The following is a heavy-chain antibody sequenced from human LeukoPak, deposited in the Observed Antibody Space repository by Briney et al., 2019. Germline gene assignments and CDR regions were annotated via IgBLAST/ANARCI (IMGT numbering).Heavy chain of an antibody. CDR3: ARLEVTIASGIFDY. CDR2: ISGSGVSN. CDR1: GITSGSNA. D-gene: IGHD1-26*01. Sequence: GGSLRLSCAASGITSGSNAMSWVRQARGKALEWVAAISGSGVSNFYADSVKGRFTISRDNSKNTVYLQLSSLRAEDTATYYCARLEVTIASGIFDYWGQGTLVTASS. J-gene: IGHJ4*02. V-gene: IGHV3-23*01.